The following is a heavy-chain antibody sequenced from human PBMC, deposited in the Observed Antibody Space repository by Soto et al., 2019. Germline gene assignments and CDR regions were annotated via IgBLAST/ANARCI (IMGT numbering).Heavy chain of an antibody. V-gene: IGHV3-48*01. CDR1: GFTFSSYS. CDR2: ISSSSSTI. D-gene: IGHD6-19*01. Sequence: EVQLVESGGGLVQPGGSPRLSCAASGFTFSSYSMNWVRQAPGKGLEWVSYISSSSSTIYYADSVKGRFTISRDNAKNSLYLQMNSLRAEDTAVYYCARVRSSGWDYYYYGMDVWGQGTTVTVSS. J-gene: IGHJ6*02. CDR3: ARVRSSGWDYYYYGMDV.